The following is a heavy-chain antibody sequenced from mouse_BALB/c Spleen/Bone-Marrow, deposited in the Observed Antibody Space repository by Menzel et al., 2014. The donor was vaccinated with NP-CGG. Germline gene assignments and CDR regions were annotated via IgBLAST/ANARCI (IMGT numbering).Heavy chain of an antibody. CDR1: GFTFSNYW. CDR3: TRRGRGYAMDY. Sequence: EVKLVESGGGLVQPGGSMKLSCVASGFTFSNYWMNWVRQSPEKGLEWVAEIRLKSNNYATHYAESVKGRFPISRDDSKSSVYLKMNNLRAEDTGIYYCTRRGRGYAMDYWGQGTSVTVSS. J-gene: IGHJ4*01. V-gene: IGHV6-6*02. CDR2: IRLKSNNYAT.